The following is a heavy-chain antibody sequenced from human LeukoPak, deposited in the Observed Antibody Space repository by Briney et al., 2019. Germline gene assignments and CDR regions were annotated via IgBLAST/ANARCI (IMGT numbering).Heavy chain of an antibody. J-gene: IGHJ6*03. Sequence: ASVKVSCKASGYTFTGYYMHWVRQAPGQGLEWMGWINPNSGGTNYAQKFQGRVTMTRDTSISTAYMELSRLRSDDTAVYYCARDGIAAAGISGAYYMDVWGKGTTVTISS. CDR2: INPNSGGT. V-gene: IGHV1-2*02. D-gene: IGHD6-13*01. CDR1: GYTFTGYY. CDR3: ARDGIAAAGISGAYYMDV.